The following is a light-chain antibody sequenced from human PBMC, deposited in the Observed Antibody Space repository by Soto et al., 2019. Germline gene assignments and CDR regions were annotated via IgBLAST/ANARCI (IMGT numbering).Light chain of an antibody. CDR1: QSVLYSSNNKNY. CDR3: QQYYSTPLP. CDR2: WAS. Sequence: DIVMTQSPDSLAVSLGERATINCKSSQSVLYSSNNKNYLAWYQQKPGQPPKLLIYWASTRESGVPDRLSGSGSVTDFTLTISSLQAEDVAVYYCQQYYSTPLPFGGGTKVEIK. J-gene: IGKJ4*01. V-gene: IGKV4-1*01.